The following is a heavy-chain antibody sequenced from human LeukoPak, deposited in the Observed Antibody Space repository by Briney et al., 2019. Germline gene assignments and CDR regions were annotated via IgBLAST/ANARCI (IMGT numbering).Heavy chain of an antibody. CDR2: IDSDGSGT. D-gene: IGHD1/OR15-1a*01. J-gene: IGHJ4*02. Sequence: PGGSLRLSCSASGLTISGYWMHWVRQIPGKGLVWVSRIDSDGSGTSYADSVKGRFTISRDDVKNMLCLQMNSLRVEDTGLYYCSTVEHFWGQGTLVTVSS. CDR3: STVEHF. CDR1: GLTISGYW. V-gene: IGHV3-74*01.